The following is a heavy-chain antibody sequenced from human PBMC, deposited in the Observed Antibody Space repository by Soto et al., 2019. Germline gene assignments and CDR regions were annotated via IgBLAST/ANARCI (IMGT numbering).Heavy chain of an antibody. V-gene: IGHV3-30-3*01. J-gene: IGHJ6*02. CDR1: GFTFSAYA. Sequence: GGSLRLSCAASGFTFSAYAMQWVRPAPGKGLACVAVISYDGANKFYAASVKGRFTLSRATSKKPMPQKMNSLRAAGTNMYSVARALVPGHYYYGMDVWGQGTTVTVSS. CDR2: ISYDGANK. D-gene: IGHD1-1*01. CDR3: ARALVPGHYYYGMDV.